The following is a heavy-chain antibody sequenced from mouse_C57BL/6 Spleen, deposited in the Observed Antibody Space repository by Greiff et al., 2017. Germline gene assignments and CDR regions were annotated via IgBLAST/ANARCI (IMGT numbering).Heavy chain of an antibody. CDR2: INPYNGGT. Sequence: VQLQQSGPVLVKPGASVKMSCKASGYTFTDYYMNWVKQSHGKSLEWIGVINPYNGGTSYNQKFKGKATLTVDKSSSTAYMELNSLTSEDSAVYYCAQTAQAPFAYWGQGTLVTVSA. CDR1: GYTFTDYY. V-gene: IGHV1-19*01. D-gene: IGHD3-2*02. J-gene: IGHJ3*01. CDR3: AQTAQAPFAY.